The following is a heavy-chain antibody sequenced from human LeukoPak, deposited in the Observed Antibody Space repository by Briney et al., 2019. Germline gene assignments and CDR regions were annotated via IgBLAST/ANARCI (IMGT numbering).Heavy chain of an antibody. Sequence: GGSLRLSCAASGFTVSSNYMSWVRQAPGKGLEWVSVIYSGGSTYYADSVKGRFTISRDNSENTLYLQMNSLRAEDTAVYYCAREAVAGTLLGYWGQGTLVTVSS. CDR2: IYSGGST. CDR3: AREAVAGTLLGY. J-gene: IGHJ4*02. D-gene: IGHD6-19*01. CDR1: GFTVSSNY. V-gene: IGHV3-66*01.